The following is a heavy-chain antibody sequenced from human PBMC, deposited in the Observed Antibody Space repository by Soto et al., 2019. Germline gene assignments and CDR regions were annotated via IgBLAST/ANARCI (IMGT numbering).Heavy chain of an antibody. D-gene: IGHD6-25*01. J-gene: IGHJ5*02. Sequence: SETLSLTCTVSGGSISSGGYYWSWIRQHPGKGLEWIGYIYYSGSTYYNPSLKSRVTISVDTPKNQFSLKLSSVTAADTAVSYCARACPTAPTNWFDPWGQGTLVTVSS. CDR2: IYYSGST. CDR1: GGSISSGGYY. CDR3: ARACPTAPTNWFDP. V-gene: IGHV4-31*03.